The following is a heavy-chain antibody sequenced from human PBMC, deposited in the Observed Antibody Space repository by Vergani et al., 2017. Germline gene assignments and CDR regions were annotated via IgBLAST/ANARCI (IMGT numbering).Heavy chain of an antibody. CDR2: INSDGSST. J-gene: IGHJ4*02. Sequence: EVQLLESGGGLVQPGGSLRLSCAASGFTFSSYWMHWVRQAPGKGLVGVSRINSDGSSTSYADSVKGRFTISRDNAKNTLYLQMNSLRAEDTAVYYCARGGYYDFWSGYYNRDYWGQGTLVTVSS. CDR3: ARGGYYDFWSGYYNRDY. D-gene: IGHD3-3*01. V-gene: IGHV3-74*02. CDR1: GFTFSSYW.